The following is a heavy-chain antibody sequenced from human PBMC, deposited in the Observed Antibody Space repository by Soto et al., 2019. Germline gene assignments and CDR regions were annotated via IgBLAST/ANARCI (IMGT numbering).Heavy chain of an antibody. CDR2: IYHSGST. D-gene: IGHD3-3*01. CDR1: GGSISSGGYS. J-gene: IGHJ3*02. Sequence: SETLSLTCAVSGGSISSGGYSWSWIRQPPGKGLEWIGYIYHSGSTYYNPSLKSRVTISVDRSKNQFSLKLSSVTAADTAVYYCARVLDYDFWSGYYIGNDFDIWGPGTMVTVSS. CDR3: ARVLDYDFWSGYYIGNDFDI. V-gene: IGHV4-30-2*01.